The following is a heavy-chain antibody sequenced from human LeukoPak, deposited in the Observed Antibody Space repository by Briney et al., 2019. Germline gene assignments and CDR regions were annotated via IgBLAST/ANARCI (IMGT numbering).Heavy chain of an antibody. Sequence: PSETLSLTCAVYGGSFSGYYWSWIRQPPGKGLEWIGEINYSGSTNYNPSLKSRVTISVDTSKNQFSLKLSSVTAADTAVYYCARGLRRKAYCSSTSSYSNLFDYWGQGTLVTVSS. V-gene: IGHV4-34*01. CDR1: GGSFSGYY. D-gene: IGHD2-2*01. CDR2: INYSGST. J-gene: IGHJ4*02. CDR3: ARGLRRKAYCSSTSSYSNLFDY.